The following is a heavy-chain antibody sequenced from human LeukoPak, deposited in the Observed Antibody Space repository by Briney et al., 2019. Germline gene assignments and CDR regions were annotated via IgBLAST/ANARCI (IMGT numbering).Heavy chain of an antibody. D-gene: IGHD3-10*01. V-gene: IGHV4-39*01. J-gene: IGHJ4*02. CDR1: GGSISSSSYY. CDR2: IYYSGST. Sequence: SETLSLTCTVSGGSISSSSYYWGWIRQPPGKGLEWIGSIYYSGSTYYNPSLKSRVTISVDTSKNQFSLKLSSVTAADTAVYYCARRVRGVPFDYRGQGTLVTVSS. CDR3: ARRVRGVPFDY.